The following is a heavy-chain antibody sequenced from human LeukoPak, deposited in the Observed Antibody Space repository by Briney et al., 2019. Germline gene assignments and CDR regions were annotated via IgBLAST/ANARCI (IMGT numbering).Heavy chain of an antibody. V-gene: IGHV4-39*07. J-gene: IGHJ4*02. CDR3: ARQFRVSLMASYYFDH. CDR1: GGSISSSSYY. CDR2: IDHSGST. D-gene: IGHD5-24*01. Sequence: SETLSLTCTVSGGSISSSSYYWGWIRQPPGKGLEWTGSIDHSGSTYYNPSLKSRITISVDTSKNQFSLKLSSMTAPDTAVYYCARQFRVSLMASYYFDHWGQGALVTVSS.